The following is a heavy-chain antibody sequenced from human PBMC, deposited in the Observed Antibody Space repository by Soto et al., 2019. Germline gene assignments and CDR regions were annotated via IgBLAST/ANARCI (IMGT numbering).Heavy chain of an antibody. Sequence: GGSLRLSCAASGFTFSSYWMSWVRQAPGKGLEWVANIKQDGSEKYYVDSVKGRFTISRDNAKNSLYLQMNSLRAEDTAVYYCARDRPPHYYDSSGYYPGTLDPWGQGTLVTVSS. CDR1: GFTFSSYW. CDR3: ARDRPPHYYDSSGYYPGTLDP. CDR2: IKQDGSEK. D-gene: IGHD3-22*01. V-gene: IGHV3-7*01. J-gene: IGHJ5*02.